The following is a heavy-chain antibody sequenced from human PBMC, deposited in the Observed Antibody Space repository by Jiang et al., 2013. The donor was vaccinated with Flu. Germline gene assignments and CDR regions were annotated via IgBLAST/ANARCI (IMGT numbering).Heavy chain of an antibody. Sequence: SGGGLVQPGGSLRLSCAASGFTFSSYAMSWVRQAPGKGLEWVSAISSSGDSTYYADSVKGRFTISRDNSKNTLYLQMYNLGVDDSAIYFCAKEAGWGRPFDYWGQGSLVTVSS. D-gene: IGHD3-16*01. CDR3: AKEAGWGRPFDY. J-gene: IGHJ4*02. CDR2: ISSSGDST. V-gene: IGHV3-23*01. CDR1: GFTFSSYA.